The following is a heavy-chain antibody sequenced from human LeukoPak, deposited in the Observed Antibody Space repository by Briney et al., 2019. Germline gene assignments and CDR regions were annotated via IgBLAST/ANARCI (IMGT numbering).Heavy chain of an antibody. CDR3: ARDRTMVRGVILRWFDP. CDR2: IWYDGNNK. V-gene: IGHV3-33*01. D-gene: IGHD3-10*01. Sequence: GGSLRLSCAASGFTFSSYGMHWVRQAPGKGLEWVAIIWYDGNNKYYADSVKGRFTISRDNSKNTLYLQMNSLRAGDTAVYYCARDRTMVRGVILRWFDPWGQGTLVTVSS. J-gene: IGHJ5*02. CDR1: GFTFSSYG.